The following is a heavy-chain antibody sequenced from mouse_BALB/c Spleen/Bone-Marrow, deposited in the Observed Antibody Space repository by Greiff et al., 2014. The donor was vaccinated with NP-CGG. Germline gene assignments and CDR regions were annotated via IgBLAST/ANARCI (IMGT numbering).Heavy chain of an antibody. Sequence: EVHLVESGGGLVKPGGSLKLSCAASGFTFSSYAMSWVRQTPERRLEWVATIGSGDSSTYYPDSVKGRFTISRDYAKNALFLQMSSLRSEDAAMYYCARGGSSYYYWGQGTTLTVSS. CDR1: GFTFSSYA. CDR3: ARGGSSYYY. V-gene: IGHV5-9-3*01. D-gene: IGHD1-1*01. J-gene: IGHJ2*01. CDR2: IGSGDSST.